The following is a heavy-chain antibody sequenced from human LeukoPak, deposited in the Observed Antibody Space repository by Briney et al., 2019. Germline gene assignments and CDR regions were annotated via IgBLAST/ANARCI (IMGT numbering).Heavy chain of an antibody. V-gene: IGHV4-4*07. Sequence: PSETLSLTXTVSGGSISSYYWSWIRQSAGKGLEWIGRIYTSGSTNYNPSLKSRVTMSVDTSKNQFSLKLSSVTAADTAVYYCARDDIAAANYYYMDVWGKGTTVTVSS. D-gene: IGHD6-13*01. CDR1: GGSISSYY. CDR3: ARDDIAAANYYYMDV. CDR2: IYTSGST. J-gene: IGHJ6*03.